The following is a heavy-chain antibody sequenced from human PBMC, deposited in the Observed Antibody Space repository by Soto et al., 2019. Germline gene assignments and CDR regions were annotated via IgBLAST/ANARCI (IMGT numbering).Heavy chain of an antibody. D-gene: IGHD3-22*01. CDR1: GGSISSYY. V-gene: IGHV4-59*01. CDR2: IYHSGST. Sequence: PSETLSLTCTVSGGSISSYYWSWIRQPPGKGLEWIGYIYHSGSTNYNPSLKSRLTISLDTSKNQFSLKLSSVTAADTAVYYCARDYYDSSGYYYPFDHWGQGTLVTVSS. CDR3: ARDYYDSSGYYYPFDH. J-gene: IGHJ4*02.